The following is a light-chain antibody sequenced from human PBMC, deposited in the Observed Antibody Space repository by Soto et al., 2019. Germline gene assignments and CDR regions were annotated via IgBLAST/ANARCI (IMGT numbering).Light chain of an antibody. CDR2: EVS. V-gene: IGLV2-14*01. CDR1: SSDY. CDR3: QAYDYSLTAFV. J-gene: IGLJ3*02. Sequence: QSALTQPASVSGSPGQSITISCTGTSSDYVSWYQQHPDKAPKLMIYEVSNRPSGVSDRFSGSKSANTASLTISGLQAEDEANYYCQAYDYSLTAFVFGGGTQLTVL.